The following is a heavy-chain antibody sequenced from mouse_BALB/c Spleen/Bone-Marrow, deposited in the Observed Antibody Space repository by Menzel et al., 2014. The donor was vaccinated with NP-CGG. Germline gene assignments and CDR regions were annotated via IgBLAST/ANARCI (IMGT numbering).Heavy chain of an antibody. J-gene: IGHJ2*03. CDR1: GFTFSSYG. V-gene: IGHV5-6-3*01. CDR2: INSNGGST. Sequence: VQLQQSGGGLVQPGGSLKLSCAASGFTFSSYGMSWVRQTPDKRLELVATINSNGGSTYYPDSVKGRFTISRDNAKNTLYLQMSSLNSEDTAMYYCARVWYFDYWGQGTSLTVSS. CDR3: ARVWYFDY.